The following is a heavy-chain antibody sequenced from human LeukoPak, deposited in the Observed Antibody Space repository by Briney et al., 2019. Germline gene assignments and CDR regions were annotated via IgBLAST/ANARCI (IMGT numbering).Heavy chain of an antibody. D-gene: IGHD3-3*01. J-gene: IGHJ4*02. CDR3: AKGTVGSAYSSADY. V-gene: IGHV3-30*18. CDR1: GFSVSNNG. CDR2: VSFDASDV. Sequence: GGSLRLSCAASGFSVSNNGMHWVRQAPGKGLEWVAVVSFDASDVFYGASVKGRFTISRDISQNTLYLEMNSLRVEDTAVYYCAKGTVGSAYSSADYWGQGTLVTVSS.